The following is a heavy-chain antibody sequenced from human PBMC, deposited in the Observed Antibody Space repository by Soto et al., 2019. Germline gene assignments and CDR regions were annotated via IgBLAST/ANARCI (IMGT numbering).Heavy chain of an antibody. J-gene: IGHJ4*02. V-gene: IGHV4-34*01. CDR3: ARGGQDSSGYSDFDY. CDR2: INHSGST. D-gene: IGHD3-22*01. CDR1: GGSFSGYY. Sequence: PSETLSLTCAVYGGSFSGYYWSWVRQPPGKGLEWIGEINHSGSTNYNPSLKSRVTISVDTSKNQFSLKLSSVTAADTAVYYCARGGQDSSGYSDFDYWGQGTLVTSP.